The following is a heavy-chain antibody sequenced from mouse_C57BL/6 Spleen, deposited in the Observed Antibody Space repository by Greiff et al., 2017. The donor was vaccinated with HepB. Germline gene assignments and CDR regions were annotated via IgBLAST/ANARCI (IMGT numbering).Heavy chain of an antibody. Sequence: QVQLQQSGPELVKPGASVKLSCKASGYTFTSYDINWVKQRPGQGLEWIGWIFPGDGSTKYNEKFKGKATLTVDTSSSTAYMELHSLTSEDSAVYFCARSGVGRRWFAYWGQGNLVTVSA. CDR1: GYTFTSYD. J-gene: IGHJ3*01. D-gene: IGHD4-1*01. CDR2: IFPGDGST. CDR3: ARSGVGRRWFAY. V-gene: IGHV1-85*01.